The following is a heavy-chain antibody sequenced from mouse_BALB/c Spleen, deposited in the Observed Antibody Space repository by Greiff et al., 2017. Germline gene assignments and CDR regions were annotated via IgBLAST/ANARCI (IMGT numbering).Heavy chain of an antibody. Sequence: DVLLQESGPGLVKPSQSLSLTCSVSGYSITSGYFWNWIRQFPGNKLEWMGFISYDGSNNYNPSLKNRISITRDTSKNQFFLKLNSVTTEDTATYYCGRDYGSSGGFAYRGQGTLVTVSA. D-gene: IGHD1-1*01. CDR1: GYSITSGYF. CDR3: GRDYGSSGGFAY. CDR2: ISYDGSN. V-gene: IGHV3-6*02. J-gene: IGHJ3*01.